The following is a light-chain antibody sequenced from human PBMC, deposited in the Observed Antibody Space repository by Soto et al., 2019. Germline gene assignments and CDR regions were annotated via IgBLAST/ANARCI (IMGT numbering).Light chain of an antibody. Sequence: DIVLTQSPGSLSLSPGERATLSCRASQSVDSSFFAWYQQKPGQAPRLLIYGASKRATGTPDRFGGSGSGTDFTLTITRLEPEDFAVYYCQQYVSSVTFGQGTKVEIK. CDR2: GAS. J-gene: IGKJ1*01. V-gene: IGKV3-20*01. CDR3: QQYVSSVT. CDR1: QSVDSSF.